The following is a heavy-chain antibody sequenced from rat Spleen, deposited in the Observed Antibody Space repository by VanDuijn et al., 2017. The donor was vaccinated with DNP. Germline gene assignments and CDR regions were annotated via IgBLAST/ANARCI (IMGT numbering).Heavy chain of an antibody. CDR1: GFTFSDYA. D-gene: IGHD1-4*01. Sequence: EVQLVESGGGLVQPGNSLKLSCAASGFTFSDYAMAWVRQSPKKGLEWVATIIYDGTSTFYRDSVKGRFTISKDFAQNTLYLQMDSLRSEDTATYYCARHFGTRPYWYFDFWGPGTMVTVSS. CDR2: IIYDGTST. J-gene: IGHJ1*01. CDR3: ARHFGTRPYWYFDF. V-gene: IGHV5-17*01.